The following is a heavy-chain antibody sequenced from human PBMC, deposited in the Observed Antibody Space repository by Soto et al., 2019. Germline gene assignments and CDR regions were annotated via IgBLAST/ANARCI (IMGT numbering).Heavy chain of an antibody. CDR1: GGSISSYY. CDR2: IYYSGSS. D-gene: IGHD5-12*01. J-gene: IGHJ4*02. CDR3: ARWLRPYYFDY. V-gene: IGHV4-59*01. Sequence: SETLSLTCTLSGGSISSYYWSWIRQSPGKGLEWIGCIYYSGSSNYNPSLKSRVTISVDTSKNQFSLKLSSVTAADTAVYYCARWLRPYYFDYWGQGTLVTVS.